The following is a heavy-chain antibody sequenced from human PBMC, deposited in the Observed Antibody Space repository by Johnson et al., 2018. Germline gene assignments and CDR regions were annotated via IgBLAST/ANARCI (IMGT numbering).Heavy chain of an antibody. CDR3: TKEASGRQQYVQQ. V-gene: IGHV3-23*04. CDR2: ISAAGVST. J-gene: IGHJ1*01. Sequence: VQLVQSGGGLVQPGGSLRLSCAASGFPFNDYGMTWVRQAPGKGLEWVSSISAAGVSTYYADSVKGRFTISRDFSKNTRYLQMNKLRAEDTAVYYWTKEASGRQQYVQQWGQGTLVTVSS. D-gene: IGHD1-26*01. CDR1: GFPFNDYG.